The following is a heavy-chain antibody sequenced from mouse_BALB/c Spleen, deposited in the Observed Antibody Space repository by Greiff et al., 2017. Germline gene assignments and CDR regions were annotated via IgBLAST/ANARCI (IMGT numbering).Heavy chain of an antibody. CDR1: GFTFSSYA. J-gene: IGHJ2*01. CDR3: ARGGDYYGSSSLFDY. V-gene: IGHV5-6-5*01. CDR2: ISSGGST. D-gene: IGHD1-1*01. Sequence: DVQLVESGGGLVKPGGSLKLSCAASGFTFSSYAMSWVRQTPEKRLEWVASISSGGSTYYPDSVKGRFTISRDNARNILYLQMSSLRSEDTAMYYCARGGDYYGSSSLFDYWGQGTTLTVSS.